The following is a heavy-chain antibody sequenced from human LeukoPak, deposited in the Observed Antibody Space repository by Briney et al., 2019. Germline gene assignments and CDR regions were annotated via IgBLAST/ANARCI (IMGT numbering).Heavy chain of an antibody. CDR2: IYSGGST. CDR1: GFTVSSNY. D-gene: IGHD1-26*01. CDR3: AKSVGAIPSRGDAFDI. V-gene: IGHV3-53*01. J-gene: IGHJ3*02. Sequence: GGSLRLSCAASGFTVSSNYMSWVRQAPGKGLEWVSVIYSGGSTYYADSVKGRFTISRDNSKNTLYLQMNSLRDEDTAVYYCAKSVGAIPSRGDAFDIWGQGTMVTVSS.